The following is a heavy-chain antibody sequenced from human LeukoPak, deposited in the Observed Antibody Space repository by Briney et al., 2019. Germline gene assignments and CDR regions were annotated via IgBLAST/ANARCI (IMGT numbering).Heavy chain of an antibody. CDR2: IYISGST. CDR1: GGSISGYY. CDR3: AQTVWDFWSGNFDY. J-gene: IGHJ4*02. Sequence: PSETLSLTCTVSGGSISGYYWSWIRQPPGKGLEWVGSIYISGSTNYNASLKSRVTISADASKNQFSLRLSPVAAADTAVYYCAQTVWDFWSGNFDYWGQGTLVT. V-gene: IGHV4-4*09. D-gene: IGHD3-3*01.